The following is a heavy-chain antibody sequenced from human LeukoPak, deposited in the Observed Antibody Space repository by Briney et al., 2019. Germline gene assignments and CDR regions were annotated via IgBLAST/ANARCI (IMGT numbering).Heavy chain of an antibody. Sequence: PGGSLRLSCAASAFTFSTYNMNWVRQAPGKGLEWVSSISSSSTYMYYADSMKGRFTISRDNAKHSRYLQMNSLRAEDTAVYYCARSAGLADGFDMWGQGTMVTVSS. CDR1: AFTFSTYN. CDR2: ISSSSTYM. D-gene: IGHD3-3*01. CDR3: ARSAGLADGFDM. V-gene: IGHV3-21*01. J-gene: IGHJ3*02.